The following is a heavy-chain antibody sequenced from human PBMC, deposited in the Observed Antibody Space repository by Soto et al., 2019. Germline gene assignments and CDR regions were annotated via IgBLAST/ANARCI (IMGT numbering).Heavy chain of an antibody. J-gene: IGHJ4*02. CDR1: GYSFTSYW. D-gene: IGHD2-15*01. CDR3: AISEVGRYCSGGSCYSTGFGNFDY. CDR2: IYPGDSDT. V-gene: IGHV5-51*01. Sequence: GESLKISCKGSGYSFTSYWIGWVRQMPGKGLEWMGIIYPGDSDTRYSPSFQGQVTISADKSISTAYLQWSSLKASDTAMYYCAISEVGRYCSGGSCYSTGFGNFDYWGQGTLVTVSS.